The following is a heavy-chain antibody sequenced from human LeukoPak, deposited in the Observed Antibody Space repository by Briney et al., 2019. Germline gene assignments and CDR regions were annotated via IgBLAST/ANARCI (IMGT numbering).Heavy chain of an antibody. D-gene: IGHD1-26*01. J-gene: IGHJ3*02. CDR3: ATSPKVGATIGAFDI. CDR1: GYTFTHYY. Sequence: ASVKISCKVSGYTFTHYYMHWVQQAPAKGLEWMGLVDPEDGETIYAEKFQGRVTITADTSTDTGYMELSSLRSEDTAVYYCATSPKVGATIGAFDIWGQGTMVTVSS. V-gene: IGHV1-69-2*01. CDR2: VDPEDGET.